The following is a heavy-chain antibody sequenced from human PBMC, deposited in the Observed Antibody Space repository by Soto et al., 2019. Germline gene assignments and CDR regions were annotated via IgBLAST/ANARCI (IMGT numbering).Heavy chain of an antibody. J-gene: IGHJ4*02. V-gene: IGHV3-30*03. CDR1: GFIFSNYG. CDR2: ISYDGGET. Sequence: QVQLVESGGGVVHPGRSLSLSCAGFGFIFSNYGMHWVRQAPGKGLEWVAFISYDGGETFYADSVKGRFTISRDNSKSTVFLHMNSLKKEDTAVYYCAITSVADASFDYWGQGTLVTVSS. CDR3: AITSVADASFDY. D-gene: IGHD5-12*01.